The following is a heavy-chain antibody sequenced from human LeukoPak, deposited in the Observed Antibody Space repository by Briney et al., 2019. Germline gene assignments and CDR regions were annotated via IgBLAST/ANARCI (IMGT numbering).Heavy chain of an antibody. CDR1: GGTFSSYA. CDR3: ARDLSLAIVVVITTSVGAFDI. D-gene: IGHD3-22*01. V-gene: IGHV1-69*04. Sequence: ASVEVSCKASGGTFSSYAISWVRQAPGQGLEWMGRIIPIFGIANYAQKFQGRVTITADKSTSTAYMELSSLRSEDTAVYYCARDLSLAIVVVITTSVGAFDIWGQGTMVTVSS. J-gene: IGHJ3*02. CDR2: IIPIFGIA.